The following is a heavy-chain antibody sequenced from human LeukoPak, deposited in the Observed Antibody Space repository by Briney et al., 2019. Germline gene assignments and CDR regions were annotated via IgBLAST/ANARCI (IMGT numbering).Heavy chain of an antibody. D-gene: IGHD3-16*01. Sequence: GGSLRLSCAASGFTFSSYAMSWVRQAPGKGLEWVANIRHGGSEKYYVDSVKGRFTISRDNAKNSLYLQMNSLRAEDTAVYYWAKGRSHTFREGNWFDPWGQGKLVTVSS. CDR1: GFTFSSYA. J-gene: IGHJ5*02. CDR3: AKGRSHTFREGNWFDP. CDR2: IRHGGSEK. V-gene: IGHV3-7*03.